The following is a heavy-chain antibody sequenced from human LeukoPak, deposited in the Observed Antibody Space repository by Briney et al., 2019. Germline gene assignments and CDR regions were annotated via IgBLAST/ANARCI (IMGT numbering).Heavy chain of an antibody. CDR2: IKQDGSEK. CDR1: GFTFRSYW. CDR3: ASGIELDY. V-gene: IGHV3-7*03. Sequence: GGSLRLSCAASGFTFRSYWMRWVRQAPGKRLEWVANIKQDGSEKNYVDSVKGRFTISRDNAKNSLYLQMNSLRAEDTAVYYCASGIELDYWGQGTLVTVSS. J-gene: IGHJ4*02.